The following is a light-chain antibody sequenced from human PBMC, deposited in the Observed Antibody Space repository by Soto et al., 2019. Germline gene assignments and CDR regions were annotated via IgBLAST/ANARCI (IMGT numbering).Light chain of an antibody. CDR1: QSILDRSKNKYY. J-gene: IGKJ1*01. Sequence: DIVMTQSPDSLAVSLGERATFNCKSSQSILDRSKNKYYLAWYQQKSGQPPKLLIYWASLRESGVPDRFTGSGSGTDFTLTISSLRAEDVAVYYCQQYFTSPWTFGQGTKVDIK. CDR2: WAS. CDR3: QQYFTSPWT. V-gene: IGKV4-1*01.